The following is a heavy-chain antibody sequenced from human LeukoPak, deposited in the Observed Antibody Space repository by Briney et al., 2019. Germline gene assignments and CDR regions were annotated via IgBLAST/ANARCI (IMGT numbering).Heavy chain of an antibody. CDR1: GYTFTSYG. CDR3: ARGQGVVVPAAGYYFDY. D-gene: IGHD2-2*01. J-gene: IGHJ4*02. Sequence: ASVKVSCQASGYTFTSYGISWVRQAPGQGLEWMGWISAYNGNTNYAQKLQGRVTMTTDTSTSTAYTELRSLRSDDTAVYYCARGQGVVVPAAGYYFDYWGQGTLVTVSS. V-gene: IGHV1-18*01. CDR2: ISAYNGNT.